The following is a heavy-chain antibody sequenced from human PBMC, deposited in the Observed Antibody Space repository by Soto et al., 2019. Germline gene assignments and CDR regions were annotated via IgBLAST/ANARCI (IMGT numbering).Heavy chain of an antibody. CDR3: ARDSSRPYGDYGVVWYYGMDV. CDR1: GFTFSSYG. CDR2: IWYDGSNK. V-gene: IGHV3-33*01. J-gene: IGHJ6*02. D-gene: IGHD4-17*01. Sequence: QVQLVESGGGVVQPGRSLRLSCAASGFTFSSYGMHWVRQAPGKGLEWVAVIWYDGSNKYYADSVKGRFTISRDNSKNTLYLQMNSLRAEDTAVYYCARDSSRPYGDYGVVWYYGMDVWGQGTTVTVSS.